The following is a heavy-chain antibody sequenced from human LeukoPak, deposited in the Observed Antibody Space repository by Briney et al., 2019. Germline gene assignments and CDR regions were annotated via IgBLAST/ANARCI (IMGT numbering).Heavy chain of an antibody. CDR3: ARGFFYYGSGSLGAFDI. J-gene: IGHJ3*02. Sequence: GGSLRLSCAASGFTFSSYWMHWVRQAPGKGLVWVSRINSDGSSTSYADSVKGRFTISRDNAKNTLYLQMNSLRAEDTAVYYCARGFFYYGSGSLGAFDIWGQGTMVTVSS. D-gene: IGHD3-10*01. CDR2: INSDGSST. CDR1: GFTFSSYW. V-gene: IGHV3-74*01.